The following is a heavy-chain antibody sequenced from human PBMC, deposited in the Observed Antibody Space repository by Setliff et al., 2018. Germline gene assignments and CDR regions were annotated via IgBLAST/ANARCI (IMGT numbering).Heavy chain of an antibody. CDR3: RFWSGYYKNDY. Sequence: ASETLSLTCDVSRISITSGHYWGWIRQSPGKGLEWIGSMYYSGSTYYNPSLKGRVTISVDTSKNQFSLRLSSVTAADTAVYYCRFWSGYYKNDYWGQGTLVTVSS. J-gene: IGHJ4*02. CDR2: MYYSGST. V-gene: IGHV4-38-2*01. D-gene: IGHD3-3*01. CDR1: RISITSGHY.